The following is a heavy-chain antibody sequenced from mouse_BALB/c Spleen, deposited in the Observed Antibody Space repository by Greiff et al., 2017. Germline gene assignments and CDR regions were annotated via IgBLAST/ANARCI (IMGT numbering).Heavy chain of an antibody. CDR1: GFSLSTSGMG. CDR2: IWWVDDK. V-gene: IGHV8-8*01. J-gene: IGHJ3*01. CDR3: ARVYRAWFAY. Sequence: QVTLKVSGPGLLKPSQTLSLSCSSSGFSLSTSGMGVGWIRQPPGKGLVWLAHIWWVDDKYYNPSLKSQLTISKDTSRNQVFLKITSVDTADTATYYGARVYRAWFAYWGQGTLVTVSA.